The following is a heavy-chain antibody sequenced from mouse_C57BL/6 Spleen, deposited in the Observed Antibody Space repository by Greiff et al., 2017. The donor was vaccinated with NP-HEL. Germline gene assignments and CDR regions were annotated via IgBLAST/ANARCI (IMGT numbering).Heavy chain of an antibody. V-gene: IGHV1-61*01. D-gene: IGHD1-2*01. CDR2: IYPSDSET. J-gene: IGHJ2*01. CDR3: ARGTTAEDY. CDR1: GYTFTSYW. Sequence: QVQLQQPGAELVRPGSSVKLSCKASGYTFTSYWMDWVKQRPGQGLEWIGNIYPSDSETHYNQKFKDKATLTVDKSSSTDYMQLSSLTSEDSAVYYCARGTTAEDYWGQGTTLTVSS.